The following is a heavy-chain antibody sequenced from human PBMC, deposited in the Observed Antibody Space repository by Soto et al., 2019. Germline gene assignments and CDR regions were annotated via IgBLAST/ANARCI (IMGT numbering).Heavy chain of an antibody. D-gene: IGHD3-10*01. J-gene: IGHJ4*02. Sequence: SETLSLTCTVSGGSISSGDYYWSWIRQPPGKGLEWIGYIYYSGSTYYNPSLKSRVTISVDTSKNQFSLKLSSVTAADTAVYYCARAEYGSGTNFDYWGQGTLVTVSS. CDR1: GGSISSGDYY. V-gene: IGHV4-30-4*01. CDR2: IYYSGST. CDR3: ARAEYGSGTNFDY.